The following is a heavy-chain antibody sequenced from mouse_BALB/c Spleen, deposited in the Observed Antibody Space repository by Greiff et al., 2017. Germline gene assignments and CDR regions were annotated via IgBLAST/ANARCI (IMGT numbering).Heavy chain of an antibody. CDR3: ARCYDGFFDY. J-gene: IGHJ2*01. CDR1: GYAFTNYL. D-gene: IGHD2-3*01. V-gene: IGHV1-54*01. CDR2: INPGSGGT. Sequence: VQLQQSGAELVRPGTSVKVSCKASGYAFTNYLIEWVKQRPGQGLEWIGVINPGSGGTNYNEKFKGKATLTADKSSSTAYMQLSSLTSDDSAVYFCARCYDGFFDYWGQGTTLTVSS.